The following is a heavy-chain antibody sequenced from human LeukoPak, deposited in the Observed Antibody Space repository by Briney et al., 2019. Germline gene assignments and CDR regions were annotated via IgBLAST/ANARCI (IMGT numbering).Heavy chain of an antibody. CDR2: IYYSGST. V-gene: IGHV4-31*03. Sequence: SETLSLTCTVSGGSVSSGSYYWSWIRQPPGKGLEWIGYIYYSGSTYYNPSLKSRVTISVDTSKNQFSLKLSSVTAADTAVYYCARGLSGYNPWYFDLWGRGTLVTVSS. J-gene: IGHJ2*01. CDR1: GGSVSSGSYY. D-gene: IGHD5-24*01. CDR3: ARGLSGYNPWYFDL.